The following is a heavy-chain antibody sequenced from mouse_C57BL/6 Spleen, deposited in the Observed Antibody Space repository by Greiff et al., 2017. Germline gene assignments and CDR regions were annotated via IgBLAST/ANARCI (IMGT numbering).Heavy chain of an antibody. CDR1: GFNIKDDY. CDR3: TTYYYGSSSWSAY. V-gene: IGHV14-4*01. CDR2: IDPENGDT. Sequence: VQLKQSGAELVRPGASVKLSCTASGFNIKDDYMHWVKQRPEQGLEWIGWIDPENGDTEYASKFQGKATITADTSSNTAYLQLSSLTSEDTAVYYCTTYYYGSSSWSAYWGQGTLVTVSA. D-gene: IGHD1-1*01. J-gene: IGHJ3*01.